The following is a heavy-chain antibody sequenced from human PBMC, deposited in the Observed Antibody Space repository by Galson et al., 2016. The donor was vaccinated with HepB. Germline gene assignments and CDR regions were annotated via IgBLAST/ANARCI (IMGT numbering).Heavy chain of an antibody. CDR2: IKHDESLK. J-gene: IGHJ4*02. Sequence: SLRLSCATSTFPFSRYWMTWVRQAPGRGLEWVANIKHDESLKYYVDSVNGRFSISRDNTQNSLFLQMNSLRAEDTAVYYCAAITMIREVDFWGQGTLVTVSS. CDR1: TFPFSRYW. D-gene: IGHD3-10*01. V-gene: IGHV3-7*03. CDR3: AAITMIREVDF.